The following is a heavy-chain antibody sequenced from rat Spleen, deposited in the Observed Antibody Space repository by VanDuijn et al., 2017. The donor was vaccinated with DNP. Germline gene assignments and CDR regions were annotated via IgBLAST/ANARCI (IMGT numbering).Heavy chain of an antibody. Sequence: EVQLQESGPGLVTPSQSLSLTCSVNGHSSTNNSRWNWLRKFPGNKLEWMGYINSAGRINYNPSLKSRISITKDTSKNQFFLQLNSITTEDTATYYCASTKYSGDVNWFGYWGQGTLVTVSS. J-gene: IGHJ3*01. D-gene: IGHD1-1*01. V-gene: IGHV3-3*01. CDR3: ASTKYSGDVNWFGY. CDR2: INSAGRI. CDR1: GHSSTNNSR.